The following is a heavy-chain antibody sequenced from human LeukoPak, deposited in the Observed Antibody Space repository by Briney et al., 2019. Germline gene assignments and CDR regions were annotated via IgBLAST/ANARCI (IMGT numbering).Heavy chain of an antibody. J-gene: IGHJ4*02. D-gene: IGHD4-11*01. CDR1: GYTFIGYY. V-gene: IGHV1-2*02. Sequence: ASVKVSCKASGYTFIGYYIHWVRQAPGQGLEWMGRMNPYNSVTDYAQKFQGRVTMTRDTSISTAYMELSRLRSDDTAVYYCAREVTLGPLGYWGQGTLVTVSS. CDR3: AREVTLGPLGY. CDR2: MNPYNSVT.